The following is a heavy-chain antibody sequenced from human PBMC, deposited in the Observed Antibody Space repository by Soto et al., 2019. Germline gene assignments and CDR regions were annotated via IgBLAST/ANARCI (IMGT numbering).Heavy chain of an antibody. CDR2: VSGSGDST. V-gene: IGHV3-23*01. CDR3: ARARPLNYDDSSGAEGVFFDH. CDR1: GFTFTNYA. Sequence: GGSLRLSCAASGFTFTNYAMNWVRQAPGKGLEWVSAVSGSGDSTYYADSVKGRFTISRDNSENTLYLQMNSLRAEDTAVYYCARARPLNYDDSSGAEGVFFDHWGQGTLVTVSS. D-gene: IGHD3-22*01. J-gene: IGHJ5*02.